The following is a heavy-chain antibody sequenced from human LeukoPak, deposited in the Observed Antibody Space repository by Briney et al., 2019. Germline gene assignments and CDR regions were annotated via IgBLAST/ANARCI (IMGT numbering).Heavy chain of an antibody. J-gene: IGHJ4*02. V-gene: IGHV3-23*01. Sequence: GGSLRLSCAASGFTFSSYAMSWVRQAPGKGLEWVSAISGSGGSTYYADSVKGRFTISRDNSKNTLYLQMNSLRAEDTAVYYCVKYKGYDILTGSVGTDYWGQGTLVTVSS. CDR2: ISGSGGST. CDR1: GFTFSSYA. D-gene: IGHD3-9*01. CDR3: VKYKGYDILTGSVGTDY.